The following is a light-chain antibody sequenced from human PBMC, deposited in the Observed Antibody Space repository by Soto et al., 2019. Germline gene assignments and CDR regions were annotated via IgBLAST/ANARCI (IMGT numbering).Light chain of an antibody. CDR3: QQSSNSPMYT. Sequence: DIQMTQSPSSLSASVGDRVTITCRASQGISKSLAWYQQKPGKVPKLLIYAASTLQSGVPSRFSGSGSGTDFTLTISSLQPEDFATYYCQQSSNSPMYTFGQGTKLYVK. J-gene: IGKJ2*01. CDR2: AAS. V-gene: IGKV1-27*01. CDR1: QGISKS.